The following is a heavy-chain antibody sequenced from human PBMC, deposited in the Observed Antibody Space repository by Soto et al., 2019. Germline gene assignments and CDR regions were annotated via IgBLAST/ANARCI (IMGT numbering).Heavy chain of an antibody. CDR3: AARIAAAGNGDWFDP. D-gene: IGHD6-13*01. Sequence: SETLSLTCTVSGGSISSGGYYWSWIRQHPGKGLEWIGYIYYSGSTNYNPSLKSRVTISVDTSKNQFSLKLSSVTAADTAVYYCAARIAAAGNGDWFDPWGQGTLVTVSS. J-gene: IGHJ5*02. V-gene: IGHV4-31*03. CDR2: IYYSGST. CDR1: GGSISSGGYY.